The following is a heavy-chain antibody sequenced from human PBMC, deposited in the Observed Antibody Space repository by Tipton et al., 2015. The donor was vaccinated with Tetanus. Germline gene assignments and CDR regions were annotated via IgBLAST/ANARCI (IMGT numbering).Heavy chain of an antibody. CDR3: ATGVGYYYDS. Sequence: SLRLSCAASTLTFSDYWMHWVRQAPGRGLVWLSRVNGDGSVTKYADSVKGRFTIARDNAKNTLYLQMSSLRPDDTAVYYCATGVGYYYDSWGQGTLVTVPS. J-gene: IGHJ4*02. D-gene: IGHD1-26*01. CDR2: VNGDGSVT. CDR1: TLTFSDYW. V-gene: IGHV3-74*01.